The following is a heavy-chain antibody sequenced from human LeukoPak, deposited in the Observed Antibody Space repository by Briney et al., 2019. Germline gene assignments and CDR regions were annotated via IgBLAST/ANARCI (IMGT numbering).Heavy chain of an antibody. Sequence: GGSLRLSCAASGFTVSTNYMSWVRQAPGKGLGWVSFIFSGGNTYYADSVKGRFTISRDNSKNTLYLQMNSLRADDTAVYFCARAASLNYYDTTAYYYDDAFDIWGQGTMVTVSS. V-gene: IGHV3-53*01. D-gene: IGHD3-22*01. CDR2: IFSGGNT. CDR3: ARAASLNYYDTTAYYYDDAFDI. J-gene: IGHJ3*02. CDR1: GFTVSTNY.